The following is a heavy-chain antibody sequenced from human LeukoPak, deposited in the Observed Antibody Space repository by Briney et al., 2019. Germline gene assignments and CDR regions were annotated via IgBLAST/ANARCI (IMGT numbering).Heavy chain of an antibody. V-gene: IGHV5-51*01. Sequence: GESLKISCKGSGYSFTSYWIGWVRQMPGKGLEWMGIIFPGDSDTRYNPSFQGQVTISADKSISTAYLQWSSLKASDTAMYYCARQAGYCSGGSCYSSYYFDYWGQGTLITVSS. D-gene: IGHD2-15*01. CDR2: IFPGDSDT. CDR1: GYSFTSYW. CDR3: ARQAGYCSGGSCYSSYYFDY. J-gene: IGHJ4*02.